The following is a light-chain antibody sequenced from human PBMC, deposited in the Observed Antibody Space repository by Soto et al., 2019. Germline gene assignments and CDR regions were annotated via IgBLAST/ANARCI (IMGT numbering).Light chain of an antibody. J-gene: IGKJ3*01. CDR2: GAS. CDR1: QGITNY. Sequence: DVQMTQSPSSLSASVGDRVTITCRASQGITNYLAWYQQRPGKVPKLLIFGASTLQSGVPSLFSGSGSGTEFSLTISSLQPEDVATYYCQRYNNAPFTFGPGTTVAIK. CDR3: QRYNNAPFT. V-gene: IGKV1-27*01.